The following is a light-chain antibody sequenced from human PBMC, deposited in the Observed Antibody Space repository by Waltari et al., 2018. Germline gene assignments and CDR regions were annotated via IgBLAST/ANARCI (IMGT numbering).Light chain of an antibody. J-gene: IGLJ1*01. CDR2: EVT. V-gene: IGLV2-23*02. CDR1: SSAFGASNL. CDR3: CSYNDGPYV. Sequence: QSALTQPASVSGSPGQSITISCTGTSSAFGASNLVSWYQQHPGKAPKLMIYEVTKRPSGVSSRFSASRSGNTASLTISGLQAEDEADYYCCSYNDGPYVFGTGTKVTVL.